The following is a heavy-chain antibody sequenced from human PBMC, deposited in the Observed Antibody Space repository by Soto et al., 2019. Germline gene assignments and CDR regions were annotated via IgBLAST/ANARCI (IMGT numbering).Heavy chain of an antibody. CDR2: IYYRVGT. CDR3: ARARDPYNSFRGFPYYGIDV. V-gene: IGHV4-31*03. J-gene: IGHJ6*02. D-gene: IGHD1-1*01. Sequence: QVQLQESGPGLVKPSQTLSLTCTVSGGSISSGGYYWSWIRQHAVKGLEWIGYIYYRVGTYYNPSLKSRVTISVYTSKNQFSLKLSSVTAADTAVYDCARARDPYNSFRGFPYYGIDVWGQGTTVTASS. CDR1: GGSISSGGYY.